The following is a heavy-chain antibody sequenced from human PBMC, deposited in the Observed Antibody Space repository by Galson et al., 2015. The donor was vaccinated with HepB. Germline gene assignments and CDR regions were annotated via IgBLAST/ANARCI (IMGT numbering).Heavy chain of an antibody. CDR2: IDPTDSYT. CDR1: GYSFTSYW. V-gene: IGHV5-10-1*01. J-gene: IGHJ6*02. Sequence: QSGAEVKKPGESLRISCKGSGYSFTSYWITWVRQMPGKGLEWMGRIDPTDSYTNYSPSFQGHVSFSADKSISTAYLQWSSLKASDTAIYYCARQRPDYFDSSGFYYYAMDVWGQGTTVSVSS. D-gene: IGHD3-22*01. CDR3: ARQRPDYFDSSGFYYYAMDV.